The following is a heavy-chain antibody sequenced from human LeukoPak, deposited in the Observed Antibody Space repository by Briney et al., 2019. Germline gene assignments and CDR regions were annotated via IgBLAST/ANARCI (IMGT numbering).Heavy chain of an antibody. CDR2: ISGSGAGT. CDR3: AKLGGYCRGGSCYDFDY. J-gene: IGHJ4*02. V-gene: IGHV3-23*01. Sequence: GGSLRLSCAASGITFSSYAMSWVRLAPGKGLEWVSAISGSGAGTYYADSVKGRFTISRDNSKNTLYLQMNSLRAEDTAIYYCAKLGGYCRGGSCYDFDYWAREPWSPSPQ. CDR1: GITFSSYA. D-gene: IGHD2-15*01.